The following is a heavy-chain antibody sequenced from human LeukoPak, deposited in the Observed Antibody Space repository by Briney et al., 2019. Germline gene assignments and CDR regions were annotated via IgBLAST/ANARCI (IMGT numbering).Heavy chain of an antibody. CDR3: TRGLAFDY. D-gene: IGHD6-13*01. CDR2: IYHSGST. V-gene: IGHV4-30-2*01. Sequence: SQTLSLTCAVACGSISSGGYSWSWIRQPPGKGLEWIGYIYHSGSTYYNPSLKSRVTISVDRSKNQFSLKLSSVTAADTAVYYCTRGLAFDYWGQGTLVTVSS. CDR1: CGSISSGGYS. J-gene: IGHJ4*02.